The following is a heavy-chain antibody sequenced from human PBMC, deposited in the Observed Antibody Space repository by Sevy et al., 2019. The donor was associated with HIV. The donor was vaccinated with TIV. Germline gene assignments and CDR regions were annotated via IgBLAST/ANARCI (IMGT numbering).Heavy chain of an antibody. D-gene: IGHD6-6*01. CDR1: GFTFSIYG. CDR3: AKDLTGRYSSSSGDFDY. CDR2: IRYDGSTK. Sequence: GGSLRLSCAASGFTFSIYGMHWVRQAPGKGLEWVACIRYDGSTKYYADSVKGRFTISRDNSKNTLYLQMNSRRAEDTAVYYCAKDLTGRYSSSSGDFDYWGQGTLVTVSS. V-gene: IGHV3-30*02. J-gene: IGHJ4*02.